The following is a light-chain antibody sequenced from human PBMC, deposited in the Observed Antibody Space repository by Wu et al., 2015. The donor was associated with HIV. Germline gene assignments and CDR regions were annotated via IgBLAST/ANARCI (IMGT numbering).Light chain of an antibody. Sequence: EIVLTQSPGTLSLSPGERATLSCRASQSVSSNYLAWYQKKSGQAPRLLIYAASSRATGIPDRFSGSESGTDFTLTINRLEPEDFAVYYCQHYSSSPTMYTFGQGTKLEIK. V-gene: IGKV3-20*01. CDR2: AAS. CDR1: QSVSSNY. CDR3: QHYSSSPTMYT. J-gene: IGKJ2*01.